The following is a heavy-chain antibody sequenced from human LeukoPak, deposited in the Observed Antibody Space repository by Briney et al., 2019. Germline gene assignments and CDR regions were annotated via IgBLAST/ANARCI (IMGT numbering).Heavy chain of an antibody. V-gene: IGHV3-7*01. CDR2: IRHDGSAR. CDR1: GFTFKNYW. J-gene: IGHJ4*02. D-gene: IGHD6-19*01. CDR3: ARDNSGFDS. Sequence: GGSLRLSCAGSGFTFKNYWMAWVRQAPGKGLEWVANIRHDGSARYYGDSVKGRFTISRDDAKNSLFLQMNSLRVDNTALYYCARDNSGFDSWGQGTLVTVSS.